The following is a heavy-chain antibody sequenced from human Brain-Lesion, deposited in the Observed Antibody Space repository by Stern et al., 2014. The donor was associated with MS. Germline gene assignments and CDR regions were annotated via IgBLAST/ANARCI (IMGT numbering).Heavy chain of an antibody. Sequence: VQLVESGPGLVKPSETLSLTCTVSGGSINTNNYYWGWIRPPPGKGLEWLGNLYSSGSTFYSASPQSRVTMSADTPHKQVSLPLSSVTAADTAVYYCARTGDDFGDYSLSYWGQGTLVTVSS. J-gene: IGHJ4*02. D-gene: IGHD4-17*01. V-gene: IGHV4-39*01. CDR1: GGSINTNNYY. CDR3: ARTGDDFGDYSLSY. CDR2: LYSSGST.